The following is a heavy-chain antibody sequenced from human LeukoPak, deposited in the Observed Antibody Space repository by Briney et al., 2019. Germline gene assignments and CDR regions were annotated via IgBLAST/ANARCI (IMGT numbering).Heavy chain of an antibody. CDR3: ASPSERVFHYYYYYYMDV. J-gene: IGHJ6*03. D-gene: IGHD6-13*01. V-gene: IGHV1-2*02. Sequence: ASVKVSCKASGYTFTGYYMHWVRQAPGQGLEWMGWINPNSGGTNYAQKFQGRVTMTRDTSISTAYMELSRLRSDDTAVYYCASPSERVFHYYYYYYMDVWGKGTTVTVSS. CDR2: INPNSGGT. CDR1: GYTFTGYY.